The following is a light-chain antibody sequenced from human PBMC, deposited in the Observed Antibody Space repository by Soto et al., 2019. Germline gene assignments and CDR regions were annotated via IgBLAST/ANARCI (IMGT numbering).Light chain of an antibody. CDR3: QQSSRSPRT. Sequence: DIQITQSPSSLSASVGDTISITCRASLSIAKYLNWYLQKPGKAPKLLIFSASTLHSGVPSRFSGSGSGTDFRLTISGLQRDDFGTYYCQQSSRSPRTFGQGTRVDI. CDR2: SAS. V-gene: IGKV1-39*01. CDR1: LSIAKY. J-gene: IGKJ1*01.